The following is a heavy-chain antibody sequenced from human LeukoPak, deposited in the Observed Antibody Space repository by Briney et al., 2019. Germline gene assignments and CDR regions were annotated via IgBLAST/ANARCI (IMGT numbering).Heavy chain of an antibody. Sequence: GASVKVSCKPSGYTFTNYYIHWVRQAPGQGLEWMGWINPTSGATNYAQRFQGRVTMTRDTSIRTAYMELSSLRSDDTAVYYCARGSYSSGWDFDYWGQGTLVTVSS. J-gene: IGHJ4*02. CDR2: INPTSGAT. CDR3: ARGSYSSGWDFDY. D-gene: IGHD6-19*01. CDR1: GYTFTNYY. V-gene: IGHV1-2*02.